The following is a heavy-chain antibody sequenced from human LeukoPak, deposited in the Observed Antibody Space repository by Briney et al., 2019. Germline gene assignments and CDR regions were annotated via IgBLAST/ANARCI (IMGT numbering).Heavy chain of an antibody. D-gene: IGHD3-22*01. CDR1: GFIFNSYG. J-gene: IGHJ3*02. V-gene: IGHV3-30*02. CDR3: AKARNITIKVVSIPAAFDM. CDR2: IQNDGSDQ. Sequence: PGGSLRLSCVASGFIFNSYGMRWVRQAPGKGLEWVGFIQNDGSDQNYADSAKGRFIISRDNSEKTLYLQVNSLRAEDTAVYYCAKARNITIKVVSIPAAFDMWGQGTLVTVSS.